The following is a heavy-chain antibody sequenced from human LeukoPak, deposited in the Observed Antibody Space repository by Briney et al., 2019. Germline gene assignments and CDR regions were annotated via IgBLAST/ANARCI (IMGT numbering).Heavy chain of an antibody. CDR2: IKQDGSEK. D-gene: IGHD1-26*01. CDR1: GFTFSSYW. V-gene: IGHV3-7*01. Sequence: GGSLRPSCAASGFTFSSYWMSWVRQAPGKGREGVANIKQDGSEKYYVDSVKRRFTISRDNAKNSLYLQMTSLSAEDTAVYYCARVAVYSGSYYVAYWGQGTLVTVSS. J-gene: IGHJ4*02. CDR3: ARVAVYSGSYYVAY.